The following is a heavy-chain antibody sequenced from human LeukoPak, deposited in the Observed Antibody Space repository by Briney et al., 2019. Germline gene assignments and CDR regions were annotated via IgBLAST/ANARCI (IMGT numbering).Heavy chain of an antibody. CDR3: ARDPLGGDAFDI. CDR1: GYTFTSYG. CDR2: ISAYNDNT. V-gene: IGHV1-18*01. Sequence: ASVKVSCKSSGYTFTSYGISWVRQAPGQGLEWMGWISAYNDNTNYAQKLQGRVTMTTDTSTSTAYMELRSLRSDDTAVYYCARDPLGGDAFDIWGQGTMVTVSS. D-gene: IGHD3-10*01. J-gene: IGHJ3*02.